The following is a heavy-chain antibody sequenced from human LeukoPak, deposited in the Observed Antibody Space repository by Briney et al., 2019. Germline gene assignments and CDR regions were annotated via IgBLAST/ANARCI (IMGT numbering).Heavy chain of an antibody. V-gene: IGHV3-9*01. J-gene: IGHJ4*02. D-gene: IGHD3-22*01. CDR1: GFTFDDYA. CDR2: ISWNSGSI. Sequence: GGSLRLSCAASGFTFDDYAMRWVRHAPGKGLEWVSGISWNSGSIGYADSVKGRFTISRDNAKNSLYLQMNSLRAEDTALYYCAKDYYDSSGYRTYYFDYWGQGTLVTVSS. CDR3: AKDYYDSSGYRTYYFDY.